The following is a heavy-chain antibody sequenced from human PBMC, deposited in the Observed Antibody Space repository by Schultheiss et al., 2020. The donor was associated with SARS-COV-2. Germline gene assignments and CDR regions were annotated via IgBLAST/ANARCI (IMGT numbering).Heavy chain of an antibody. Sequence: SQTLSLTCAVSGGSISSGGYSWSWIRQPPGKGLEWIGCIYTNGSTSPNPSLKSRVTISLDTAKKQLSLILSSVTAADTAVYYCARFGVQGFDPWGQGTLVTVSS. CDR2: IYTNGST. CDR3: ARFGVQGFDP. J-gene: IGHJ5*02. D-gene: IGHD3-16*01. CDR1: GGSISSGGYS. V-gene: IGHV4-61*08.